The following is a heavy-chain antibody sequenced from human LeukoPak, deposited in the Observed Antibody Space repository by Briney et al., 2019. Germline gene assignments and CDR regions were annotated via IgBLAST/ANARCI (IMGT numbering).Heavy chain of an antibody. V-gene: IGHV4-61*01. J-gene: IGHJ6*02. CDR2: IYYSGST. CDR1: GGSVSSGSYY. Sequence: SETLSLTCTVSGGSVSSGSYYWSWIRQPPGKGLEWIGYIYYSGSTNYNPSLKSRVTISVDTSKNQFSLKLSSVTAADTAVYYCARADPDYYYYGMDVWGQGTTVTVSS. CDR3: ARADPDYYYYGMDV.